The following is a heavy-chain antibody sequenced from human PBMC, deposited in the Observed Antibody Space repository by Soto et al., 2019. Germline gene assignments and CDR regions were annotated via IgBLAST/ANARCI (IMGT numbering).Heavy chain of an antibody. J-gene: IGHJ6*02. CDR2: IYYSGST. V-gene: IGHV4-59*01. D-gene: IGHD3-9*01. Sequence: SETLSLTCTVSGGSISSYYWSWIRQPPGKGLEWIGYIYYSGSTNYNPSIKSRVTISVDTSKNQFSLKLSSVTAADTAVYYCARDQGGDILTGYYPDYYYGMDVWGQGTTVTVSS. CDR1: GGSISSYY. CDR3: ARDQGGDILTGYYPDYYYGMDV.